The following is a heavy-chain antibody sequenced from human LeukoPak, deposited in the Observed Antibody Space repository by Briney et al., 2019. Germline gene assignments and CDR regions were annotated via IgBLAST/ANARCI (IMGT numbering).Heavy chain of an antibody. CDR3: ARTDFWSGYLFDP. D-gene: IGHD3-3*01. CDR2: IYYSGST. J-gene: IGHJ5*02. Sequence: NPSETQSLTCTVSGGSISSSSYYWGWIRQPPGKGLEWIGSIYYSGSTYYNPSLKSRVTISVDTSKNQFSLKLSSVTAADTAVYYCARTDFWSGYLFDPWGQGTLVTVSS. CDR1: GGSISSSSYY. V-gene: IGHV4-39*01.